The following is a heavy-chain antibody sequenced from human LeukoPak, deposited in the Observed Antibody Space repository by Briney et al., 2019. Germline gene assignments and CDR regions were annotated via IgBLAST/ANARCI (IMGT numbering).Heavy chain of an antibody. D-gene: IGHD3-10*01. Sequence: GGSLRLSCAASGFTFSSYWMSWVRQAPGKGLEWVAHTKQNGSEKFYVDSVKGRFTISRDNAKNSLYLQMDSLRAEDTAVYYCARTSAFDYWGQGTLVTVSS. J-gene: IGHJ4*02. V-gene: IGHV3-7*04. CDR2: TKQNGSEK. CDR3: ARTSAFDY. CDR1: GFTFSSYW.